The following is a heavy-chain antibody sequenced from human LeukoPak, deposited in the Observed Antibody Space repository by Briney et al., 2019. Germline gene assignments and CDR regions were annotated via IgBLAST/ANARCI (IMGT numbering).Heavy chain of an antibody. CDR1: GYSFTSQW. CDR3: AIPPRDSDAFDI. V-gene: IGHV5-51*01. Sequence: GESLKISCKGSGYSFTSQWIGWVRQMPGKGLEWMGIIYPGDSDTRYSPSFQGQVIISADKSISTAYLQWSSLKASDTAMFYCAIPPRDSDAFDIWGQGTMVTVSS. CDR2: IYPGDSDT. J-gene: IGHJ3*02.